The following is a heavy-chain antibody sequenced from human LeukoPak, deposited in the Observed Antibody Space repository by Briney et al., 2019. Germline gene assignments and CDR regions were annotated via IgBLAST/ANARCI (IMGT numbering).Heavy chain of an antibody. J-gene: IGHJ4*02. V-gene: IGHV3-23*01. CDR1: GFTFSSYA. CDR2: ISGSGGST. CDR3: AKDFPTYCSSTSCYSIDY. Sequence: GGCLRLSCAASGFTFSSYAMSWVRQAPGKGLEWVSAISGSGGSTYYADSVKGRFTISRDNSKNTLYLQMNSLRAEDTAVYYCAKDFPTYCSSTSCYSIDYWGQGTLVTVSS. D-gene: IGHD2-2*01.